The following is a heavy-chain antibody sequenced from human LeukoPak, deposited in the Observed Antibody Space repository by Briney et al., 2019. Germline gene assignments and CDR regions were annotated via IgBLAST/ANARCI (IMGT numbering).Heavy chain of an antibody. CDR3: ARGTPAVYYFDY. V-gene: IGHV3-30*03. CDR2: ISYDGSNK. D-gene: IGHD2-2*01. J-gene: IGHJ4*02. CDR1: GFTFSSYG. Sequence: GRSLRLSCAASGFTFSSYGMHWVRQAPGKGLEWVAVISYDGSNKYYADSVKGRFTISRDNSKNTLYLQMNSLRAEDTAVYYCARGTPAVYYFDYWGQGTLVTVSS.